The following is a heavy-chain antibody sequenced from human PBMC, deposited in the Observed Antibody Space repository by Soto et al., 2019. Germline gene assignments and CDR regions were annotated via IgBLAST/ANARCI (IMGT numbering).Heavy chain of an antibody. CDR3: ARGAGIFEVVAFDY. V-gene: IGHV1-69*01. D-gene: IGHD3-3*01. J-gene: IGHJ4*02. CDR1: GDTFSSYA. Sequence: QEQLVQSGAEVKKPGSSVKVSCKASGDTFSSYAISWVRQAHGQGLEWMGVIIPILGSANYAQKFQVRVTITADESKSTAYMDLSSLRSEDTAVYYCARGAGIFEVVAFDYWGQGTLVTVSS. CDR2: IIPILGSA.